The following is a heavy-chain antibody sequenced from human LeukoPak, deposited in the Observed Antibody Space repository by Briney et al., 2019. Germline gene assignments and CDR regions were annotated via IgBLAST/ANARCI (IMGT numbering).Heavy chain of an antibody. CDR1: GVSMSSGAFY. D-gene: IGHD4-17*01. Sequence: SETLSLTCTVSGVSMSSGAFYWSWIRQHPGKGLEWIGNIYYSGSTYYNPSLMSRVTISVDRSKNQFSLKLTSVTAADTAVYYCARAFPFDDYGDPDAFDIWGQGTMVTVSS. J-gene: IGHJ3*02. CDR2: IYYSGST. V-gene: IGHV4-30-4*08. CDR3: ARAFPFDDYGDPDAFDI.